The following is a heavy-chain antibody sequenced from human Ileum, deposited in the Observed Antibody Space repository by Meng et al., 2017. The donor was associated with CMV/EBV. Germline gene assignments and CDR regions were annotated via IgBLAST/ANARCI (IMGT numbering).Heavy chain of an antibody. Sequence: ESLKISCTVSGGSISSYYWSWIRQPPGKGLEWIGYIYYSGSTNYNPSLKSRVTISVDTSKNQFSLKLSSVTAADTAVYYCARGVPAADHWGQGTLVTVSS. CDR1: GGSISSYY. D-gene: IGHD2-2*01. CDR3: ARGVPAADH. J-gene: IGHJ4*02. CDR2: IYYSGST. V-gene: IGHV4-59*01.